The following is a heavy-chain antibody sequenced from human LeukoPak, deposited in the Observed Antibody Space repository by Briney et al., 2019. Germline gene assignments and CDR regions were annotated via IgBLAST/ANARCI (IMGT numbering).Heavy chain of an antibody. J-gene: IGHJ2*01. Sequence: GGSLRLSCAAPGFTFSSYAMHWVRQAPGKGLEWVAVITYDGSSKYYADSVKGRFTISRDNAKNTLYLQTNSLRAEDTAVYYCARGVAGTWYFDLWGRGTLVTVSS. V-gene: IGHV3-30*03. CDR1: GFTFSSYA. D-gene: IGHD6-19*01. CDR2: ITYDGSSK. CDR3: ARGVAGTWYFDL.